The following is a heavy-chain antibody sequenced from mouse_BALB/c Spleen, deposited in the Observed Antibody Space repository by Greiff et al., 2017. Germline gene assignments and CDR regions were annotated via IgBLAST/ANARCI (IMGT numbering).Heavy chain of an antibody. CDR1: GYTFSSYL. CDR3: ARHGNYWYFDV. J-gene: IGHJ1*01. D-gene: IGHD2-1*01. Sequence: QVQLQQSGAELMKPGASVKISCKATGYTFSSYLMHWVKQRPGQGLEWIGYINPSTGYTEYNQKFKDKATLTADKSSSTAYMQLSSLTSEDSAVYYCARHGNYWYFDVWGAGTTVTVAS. CDR2: INPSTGYT. V-gene: IGHV1S26*01.